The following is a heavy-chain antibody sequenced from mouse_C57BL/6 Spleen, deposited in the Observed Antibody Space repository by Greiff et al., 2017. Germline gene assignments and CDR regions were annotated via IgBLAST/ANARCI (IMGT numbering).Heavy chain of an antibody. CDR3: ARSTSQRFAY. CDR1: GYTFTSYW. J-gene: IGHJ3*01. Sequence: QVQPQQSGAELVKPGASVKMSCKASGYTFTSYWITWVKQRPGQGLEWIGDIYPGSGSTNYNEKFKSKATLTVDTSSSTAYMQLSSLTSEDSAVYYCARSTSQRFAYWGQGTLVTVSA. CDR2: IYPGSGST. V-gene: IGHV1-55*01.